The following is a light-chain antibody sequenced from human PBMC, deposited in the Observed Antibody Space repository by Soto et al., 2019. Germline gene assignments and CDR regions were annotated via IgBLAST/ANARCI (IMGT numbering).Light chain of an antibody. Sequence: ETVLTQSPATLSLSPGESATLSCRPSQSVSSNYLAWYQQKPGQAPRLLIYGASTRATGVPDRFSGSGSGTDFTLTISRLEPEDFAVYHCQQYGSLSWTFGQGTKVDIK. CDR1: QSVSSNY. V-gene: IGKV3-20*01. CDR3: QQYGSLSWT. CDR2: GAS. J-gene: IGKJ1*01.